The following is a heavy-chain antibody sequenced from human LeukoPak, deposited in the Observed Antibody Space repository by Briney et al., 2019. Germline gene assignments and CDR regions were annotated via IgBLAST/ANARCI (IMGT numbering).Heavy chain of an antibody. V-gene: IGHV4-34*01. Sequence: PSETLSLTCAVYGGSFSGYYWSWIRQPPGKGLEWIGEINHSGSTNYNPSLKSRVTISVDTPKNQFSLKLSSVTAADTAVYYCARGPTIVATSGIKYYFDYWGQGTLVTVSS. CDR2: INHSGST. D-gene: IGHD5-12*01. J-gene: IGHJ4*02. CDR1: GGSFSGYY. CDR3: ARGPTIVATSGIKYYFDY.